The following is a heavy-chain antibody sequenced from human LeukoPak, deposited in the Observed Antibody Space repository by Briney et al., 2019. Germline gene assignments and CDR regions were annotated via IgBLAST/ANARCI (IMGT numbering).Heavy chain of an antibody. CDR3: ARHAVGGNWFDP. CDR2: LNTDGTKT. J-gene: IGHJ5*02. Sequence: GGSLRLSRAASGFTFSSFWMHWVRQAPGKGLVRVSRLNTDGTKTNYADSVKGRFTISRDNAKNTLYLQMNSLRAEDTAVYYCARHAVGGNWFDPWGQGTLVTVSS. CDR1: GFTFSSFW. D-gene: IGHD6-19*01. V-gene: IGHV3-74*01.